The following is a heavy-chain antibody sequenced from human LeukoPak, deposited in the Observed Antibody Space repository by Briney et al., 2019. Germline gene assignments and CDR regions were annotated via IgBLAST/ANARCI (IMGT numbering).Heavy chain of an antibody. V-gene: IGHV4-38-2*01. CDR3: ARQGQTRASIAARLDAEHWFDP. Sequence: PSETLSLTCAVSGYSISSGYYWGWIRQPPRKGLEWIGSIYHSGSTYYNPSLKSRVTISVDTTKNQFSLKLSSVTAADTAVYYCARQGQTRASIAARLDAEHWFDPWGQGTLVTVSS. J-gene: IGHJ5*02. D-gene: IGHD6-6*01. CDR1: GYSISSGYY. CDR2: IYHSGST.